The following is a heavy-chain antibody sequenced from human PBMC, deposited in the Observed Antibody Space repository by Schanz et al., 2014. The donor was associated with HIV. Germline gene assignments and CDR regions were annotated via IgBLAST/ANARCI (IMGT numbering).Heavy chain of an antibody. Sequence: EVQVVESGGGLVQPGGSLRLSCAASGFAFSNYAMSWVRQAPGKGLEWVSGISGSGGRTFYADSVKGRFTISRDKSKNTLYLQMNSLRAEDTAVYYCAKERITIFGVVITPYFDYWGQGTLVTVSS. V-gene: IGHV3-23*04. J-gene: IGHJ4*02. CDR3: AKERITIFGVVITPYFDY. CDR2: ISGSGGRT. D-gene: IGHD3-3*01. CDR1: GFAFSNYA.